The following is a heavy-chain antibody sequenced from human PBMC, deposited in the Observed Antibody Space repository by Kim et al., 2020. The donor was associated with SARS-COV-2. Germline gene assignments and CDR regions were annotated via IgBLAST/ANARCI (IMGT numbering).Heavy chain of an antibody. CDR3: ANFES. CDR1: GFTFSVYC. V-gene: IGHV3-33*06. J-gene: IGHJ4*02. Sequence: GGSLRLSCAASGFTFSVYCMHWVRQAPGKGLEWVAVIRSDGSHKYYADSVKGRFTISRDNSKNMVYLQMNSLRAEDTAVYYCANFESWGQGTLVTVSS. CDR2: IRSDGSHK.